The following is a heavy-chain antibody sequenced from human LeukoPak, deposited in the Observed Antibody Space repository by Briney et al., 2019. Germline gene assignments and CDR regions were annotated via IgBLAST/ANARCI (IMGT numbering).Heavy chain of an antibody. CDR1: GFTLSPYW. J-gene: IGHJ4*02. D-gene: IGHD6-19*01. CDR2: ISEDGREK. CDR3: ARVRYSSGWYLGSANFDY. V-gene: IGHV3-7*01. Sequence: PGGSLRLSCAASGFTLSPYWMSWVRQAPGKGLEWVATISEDGREKYYVYSVKGRFSGSRDNATNSMYLEMNSLRAEDTAVYHCARVRYSSGWYLGSANFDYWGQGTLVTVSS.